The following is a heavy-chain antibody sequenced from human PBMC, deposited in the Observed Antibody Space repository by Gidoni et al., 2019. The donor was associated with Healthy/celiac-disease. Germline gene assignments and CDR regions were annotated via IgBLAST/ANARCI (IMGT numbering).Heavy chain of an antibody. Sequence: QVQLQESGPGLVKPSETLSLTCTVSGGSISSYYWSWIRQPAGKGLEWIVRIYTSGSTNYNPSLKSRVTMSVDTSKNQFSLKLSSVTAADTAVYYCASNRERYCSSTSCYRYYGMDVWGQGTTVTVSS. V-gene: IGHV4-4*07. CDR3: ASNRERYCSSTSCYRYYGMDV. D-gene: IGHD2-2*02. J-gene: IGHJ6*02. CDR1: GGSISSYY. CDR2: IYTSGST.